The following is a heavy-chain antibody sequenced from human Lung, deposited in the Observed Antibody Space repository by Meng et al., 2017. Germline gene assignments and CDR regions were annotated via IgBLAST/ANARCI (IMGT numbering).Heavy chain of an antibody. V-gene: IGHV1-2*06. Sequence: QVQLVQSGAEVRKPGASVQVSCETSGYIFTDFQIHWVRQAPGQGLEWMGRITPNSGGANYAQKFQGRVTMARDTSIRTAYMDLSRLTSDDTAIYYCARDRDGYASFDHWGQGTLVTVSS. D-gene: IGHD5-24*01. CDR2: ITPNSGGA. J-gene: IGHJ4*02. CDR3: ARDRDGYASFDH. CDR1: GYIFTDFQ.